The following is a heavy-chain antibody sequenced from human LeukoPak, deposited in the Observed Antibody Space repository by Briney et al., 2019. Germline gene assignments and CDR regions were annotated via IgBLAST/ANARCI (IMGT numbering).Heavy chain of an antibody. CDR2: ISAYNGNT. V-gene: IGHV1-18*01. Sequence: VASVKVSCKASGYTFTSYGISWVRQAPGQGLEWMGWISAYNGNTNYAQKLQGRVTMTTDTSTSTAYMELRSLRSDDTAVYYCARDQKDSGYSKDYYYYMDVWGKGTTVTVSS. J-gene: IGHJ6*03. D-gene: IGHD3-22*01. CDR1: GYTFTSYG. CDR3: ARDQKDSGYSKDYYYYMDV.